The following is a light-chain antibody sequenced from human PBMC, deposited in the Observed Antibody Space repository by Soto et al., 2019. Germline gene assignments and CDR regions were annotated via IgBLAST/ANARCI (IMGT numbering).Light chain of an antibody. J-gene: IGKJ5*01. CDR2: GAT. CDR1: QDISDH. V-gene: IGKV1-33*01. CDR3: QEYDNRPPVT. Sequence: DIQMTQSPSSLSASVGDRVTFTCQASQDISDHLNWFQQKPGKAPKLLIYGATYLETGVPSRFGGSRSGTYFTFTITSLQPEDIATYYCQEYDNRPPVTFGQGTRLEIK.